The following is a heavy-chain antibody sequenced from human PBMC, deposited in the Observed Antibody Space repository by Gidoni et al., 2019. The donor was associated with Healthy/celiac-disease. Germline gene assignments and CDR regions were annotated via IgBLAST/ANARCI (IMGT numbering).Heavy chain of an antibody. Sequence: EVQLVESGGGLVQPGGSLRLSCAASGFTFSSSWMSWVRQAPGKGLEWVANIKQDGSEKYYVDSVKGRFTISRDNAKNSLYLQMNSLRAEDTAVYYCARDLFLEWLFTDYWGQGTLVTVSS. D-gene: IGHD3-3*01. CDR2: IKQDGSEK. CDR1: GFTFSSSW. V-gene: IGHV3-7*01. CDR3: ARDLFLEWLFTDY. J-gene: IGHJ4*02.